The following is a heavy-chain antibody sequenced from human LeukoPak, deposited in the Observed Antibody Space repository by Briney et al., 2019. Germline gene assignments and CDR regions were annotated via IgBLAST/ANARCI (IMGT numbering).Heavy chain of an antibody. CDR1: GGSISSSSYY. D-gene: IGHD3-10*01. Sequence: KPSETLSLTCTVSGGSISSSSYYWGWIRQPPGKGLEWIGSIYYSGSTYYNPSLKSRVTISVDTSKNQFSLKLSSVTAADTAVCYCARLGRRYGSLEVSYYMDVWGKGTTVTVSS. CDR2: IYYSGST. CDR3: ARLGRRYGSLEVSYYMDV. V-gene: IGHV4-39*01. J-gene: IGHJ6*03.